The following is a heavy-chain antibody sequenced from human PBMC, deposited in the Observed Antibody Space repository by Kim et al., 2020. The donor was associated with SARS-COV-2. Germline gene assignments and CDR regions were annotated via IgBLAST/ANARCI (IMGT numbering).Heavy chain of an antibody. CDR1: GFSLSTSKIC. D-gene: IGHD5-12*01. CDR3: ERTLHDGYRGYGMDG. V-gene: IGHV2-70*11. CDR2: IDWDDVK. J-gene: IGHJ6*02. Sequence: SGPTLVNPTQTLTLTCTFSGFSLSTSKICVSWIRQPPGKALEWLARIDWDDVKYYSTSLKTRLTIPKDTSKNQVVLTMTKKDPVDTATYYCERTLHDGYRGYGMDGWGQGTPVTASS.